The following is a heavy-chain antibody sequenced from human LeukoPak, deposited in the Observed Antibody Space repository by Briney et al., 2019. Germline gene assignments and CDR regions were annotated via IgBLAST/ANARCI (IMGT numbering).Heavy chain of an antibody. V-gene: IGHV3-23*01. Sequence: PGGSLRLSCAASGFTFSSYAMNWVRQAPGKGLDWVSTISVGHSTIYADSVKGRFTISRDNSRNTLYLQMNSLRAEDTAVYYCAKGTQFGSTHWFDPWGQGTLVTVSS. J-gene: IGHJ5*02. CDR3: AKGTQFGSTHWFDP. CDR2: ISVGHST. D-gene: IGHD3-16*01. CDR1: GFTFSSYA.